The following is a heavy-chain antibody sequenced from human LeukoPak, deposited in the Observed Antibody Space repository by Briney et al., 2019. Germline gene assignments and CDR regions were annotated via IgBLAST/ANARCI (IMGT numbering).Heavy chain of an antibody. CDR1: GFIVSSNY. Sequence: PGGSLRLSCAVSGFIVSSNYMTWVRQAPGKGLEWVSVIYSGGRTYYADSVKGRFTTSRDNSKNTLYLQMNSLKTEDTAIYYCVRVNGKQGGVYDIWGQGTMVTVSS. V-gene: IGHV3-66*01. CDR2: IYSGGRT. D-gene: IGHD2-8*01. CDR3: VRVNGKQGGVYDI. J-gene: IGHJ3*02.